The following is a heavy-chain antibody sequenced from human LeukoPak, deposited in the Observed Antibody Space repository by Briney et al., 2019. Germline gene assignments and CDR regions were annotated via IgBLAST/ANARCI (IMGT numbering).Heavy chain of an antibody. V-gene: IGHV5-51*01. D-gene: IGHD3-9*01. CDR2: IYPGDSDT. CDR3: ARLGTYDILTGYLGAFDI. CDR1: GYSFTSYW. Sequence: GESLKISCKGSGYSFTSYWIGWVRQMPGKGLEWMGIIYPGDSDTRYSPSFQGQVTISAVKSISTAYLQWSSLKASDTAMYYCARLGTYDILTGYLGAFDIWGQGTMVTVSS. J-gene: IGHJ3*02.